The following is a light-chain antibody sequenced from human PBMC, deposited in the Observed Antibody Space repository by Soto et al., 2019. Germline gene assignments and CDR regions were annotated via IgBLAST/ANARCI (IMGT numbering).Light chain of an antibody. J-gene: IGLJ1*01. CDR1: SSNIGAGYG. CDR3: QSYDSSLNGYV. CDR2: GNN. V-gene: IGLV1-40*01. Sequence: QSVLTQPPSVSGAPGQRVSISCTGSSSNIGAGYGVHWYHQLPGTAPKLLIFGNNNRPSGVPDRFSGSKSDTSASLGITGLQAEDEADYYSQSYDSSLNGYVFGTGTKLTVL.